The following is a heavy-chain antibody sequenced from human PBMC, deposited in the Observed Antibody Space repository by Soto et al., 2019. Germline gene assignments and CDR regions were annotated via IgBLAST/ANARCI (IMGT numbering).Heavy chain of an antibody. CDR1: GFTFSSYS. Sequence: AGGSLRLSCAASGFTFSSYSMNWVRQAPGKGLEWVSSISSSSSYIYYADSVKGRFTISRDNAKNSLYLQMNSLRAEDTAVYYCARDLGIAVALWGRGTLVTVSS. CDR2: ISSSSSYI. CDR3: ARDLGIAVAL. D-gene: IGHD6-19*01. J-gene: IGHJ4*02. V-gene: IGHV3-21*01.